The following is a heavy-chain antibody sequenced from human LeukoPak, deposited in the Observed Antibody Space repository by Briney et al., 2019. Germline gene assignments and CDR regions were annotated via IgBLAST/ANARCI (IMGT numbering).Heavy chain of an antibody. J-gene: IGHJ5*02. CDR3: ARAVGYCSSTSCLRLDP. CDR1: GGSFSGYY. CDR2: INHSGST. V-gene: IGHV4-34*01. D-gene: IGHD2-2*01. Sequence: SETLSLTCAVYGGSFSGYYWSWIRQPPGKGLEWIGEINHSGSTNYNPSLKSRVTISVDTSKNQFSLKLSSVTAADTAVYYCARAVGYCSSTSCLRLDPWGQGTLVTVSS.